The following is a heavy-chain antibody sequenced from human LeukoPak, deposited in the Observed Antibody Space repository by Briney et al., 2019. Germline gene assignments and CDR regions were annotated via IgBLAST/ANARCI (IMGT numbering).Heavy chain of an antibody. V-gene: IGHV1-2*02. D-gene: IGHD2-2*01. CDR1: GYTFTGYY. J-gene: IGHJ4*02. Sequence: ASVKVSCKASGYTFTGYYMHWVRQAPGQGLEWMGWINPSSGGTNYAQKFQGRVTMTRDTSISTAYMELSRLRSDDTAVYYCARDQDIVVVPAVNQLFDYWGQGTLVTVSS. CDR2: INPSSGGT. CDR3: ARDQDIVVVPAVNQLFDY.